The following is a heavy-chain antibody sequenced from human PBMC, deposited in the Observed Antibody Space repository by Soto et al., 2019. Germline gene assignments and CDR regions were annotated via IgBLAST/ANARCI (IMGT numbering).Heavy chain of an antibody. V-gene: IGHV4-31*03. D-gene: IGHD3-22*01. CDR2: IYYSGST. CDR1: GGSITNDGYY. J-gene: IGHJ4*02. Sequence: QVQLQESGPGLVKPSQTLSLTCTVSGGSITNDGYYWSWIRQHPGKGLEWIGYIYYSGSTFYNPSLRSRVTISRRTSKNQFFLKMDSVTAADTAVYYCARSLQYESTGCSDYWGPGTLGTVSS. CDR3: ARSLQYESTGCSDY.